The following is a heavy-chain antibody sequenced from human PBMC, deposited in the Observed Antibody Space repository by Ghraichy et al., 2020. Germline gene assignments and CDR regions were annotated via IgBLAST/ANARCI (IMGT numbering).Heavy chain of an antibody. J-gene: IGHJ4*02. Sequence: ASVKVSCKASGYTFSKNAMHWVRQAPGHRLEWMGSINTDSATARYSQKFQGRFTITGDTSASTASMELSSLRSEDTAVYYCARDDGSTWLLDYWGQGNMVTVSS. CDR2: INTDSATA. D-gene: IGHD6-13*01. CDR1: GYTFSKNA. CDR3: ARDDGSTWLLDY. V-gene: IGHV1-3*04.